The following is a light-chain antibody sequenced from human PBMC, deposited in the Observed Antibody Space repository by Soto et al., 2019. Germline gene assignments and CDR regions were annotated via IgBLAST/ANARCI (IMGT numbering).Light chain of an antibody. V-gene: IGLV2-14*03. CDR2: DVN. CDR1: SSDIGAYNF. J-gene: IGLJ2*01. Sequence: QSVVTQPASLSGSPGQSITISCTGTSSDIGAYNFVSWYQQHPGKAPKLMLYDVNIRPSGVSNRFSGSKSGNTASLTISGLQAEDEADYYCTSWTTSNTMIFGGGTKVTVL. CDR3: TSWTTSNTMI.